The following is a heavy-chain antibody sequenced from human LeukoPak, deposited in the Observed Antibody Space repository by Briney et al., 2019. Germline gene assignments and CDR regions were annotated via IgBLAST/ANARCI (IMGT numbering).Heavy chain of an antibody. Sequence: PGGSLRLSCAASGFTFSDYYMSWIRQAPGKGLEWVSYISSSGSTIYYADSVKGRSTISRDNAKNSLYLQMNSLRAEDTAVYYCARPYYYGSGSYYRYWRQGTLVTVSS. D-gene: IGHD3-10*01. CDR2: ISSSGSTI. V-gene: IGHV3-11*01. CDR1: GFTFSDYY. CDR3: ARPYYYGSGSYYRY. J-gene: IGHJ4*02.